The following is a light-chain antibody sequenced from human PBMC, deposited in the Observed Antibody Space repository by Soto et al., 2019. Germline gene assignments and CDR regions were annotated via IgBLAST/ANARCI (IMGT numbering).Light chain of an antibody. V-gene: IGKV2-24*01. CDR3: MQAAQSPYT. Sequence: DVVMTQTPLSSPVTLGQPASISCRSSQYLASRDGTTYLSWLHQRPGQPPRLLIYEISKRFSGVPDRFSGSGAGTDFTLKISSVEAEDVGVYYCMQAAQSPYTFGQGTKLEIK. CDR2: EIS. CDR1: QYLASRDGTTY. J-gene: IGKJ2*01.